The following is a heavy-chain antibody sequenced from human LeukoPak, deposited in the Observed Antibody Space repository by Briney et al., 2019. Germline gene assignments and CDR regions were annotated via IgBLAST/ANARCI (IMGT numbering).Heavy chain of an antibody. V-gene: IGHV1-18*01. CDR2: ISCYNGDT. D-gene: IGHD6-19*01. CDR3: ARDPSNSSGWYQYFDV. CDR1: GYTFSHHG. Sequence: ASVKVSCKASGYTFSHHGIAWVRQAPGQGLEWMGWISCYNGDTIYAQNLQGRVTLTTEKSTSTVYMELRSLRSDDTAVYYCARDPSNSSGWYQYFDVWSRGTLVSVSS. J-gene: IGHJ2*01.